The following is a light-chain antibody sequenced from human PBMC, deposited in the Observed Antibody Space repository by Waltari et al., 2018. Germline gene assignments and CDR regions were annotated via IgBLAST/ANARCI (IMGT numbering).Light chain of an antibody. CDR2: DVN. J-gene: IGLJ1*01. CDR1: RSDVGSYNL. V-gene: IGLV2-23*02. CDR3: CSYAGSSAYV. Sequence: QSALAQPASVSGSPGQSITISSTGTRSDVGSYNLSSWYQQHPGRAPKPMIYDVNRRPSGVSDRFSGSKSGNTASLTISGLQAEDEGDYYCCSYAGSSAYVFGTGTEVTV.